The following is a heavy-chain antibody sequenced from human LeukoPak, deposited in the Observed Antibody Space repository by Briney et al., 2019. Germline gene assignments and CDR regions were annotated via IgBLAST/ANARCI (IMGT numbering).Heavy chain of an antibody. CDR3: AKDISTVTTSGDY. CDR1: GFTFSSYG. Sequence: GGSLRLSCAASGFTFSSYGMHWVRQAPGKGLEWVAVISYDGSNKYYADSVKGRFTISRDNSKNTLYLQMNSLRAEDTAVYYCAKDISTVTTSGDYWGQGTLVTVSS. J-gene: IGHJ4*02. D-gene: IGHD4-11*01. CDR2: ISYDGSNK. V-gene: IGHV3-30*18.